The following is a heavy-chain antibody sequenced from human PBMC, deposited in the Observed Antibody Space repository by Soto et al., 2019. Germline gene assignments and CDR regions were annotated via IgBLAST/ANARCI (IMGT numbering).Heavy chain of an antibody. CDR2: ISGGGDTT. V-gene: IGHV3-23*01. J-gene: IGHJ4*02. CDR3: AKGRGGSGSLTPRVDF. CDR1: GFTFNNYA. D-gene: IGHD3-10*01. Sequence: EVQLLESGGGLVQPGGSLRLSCAASGFTFNNYAMTWVRQAPGKGLEWVSAISGGGDTTPYADSVKGRFTVSRDGSKNTLYLQMSSLRAEDTALYYCAKGRGGSGSLTPRVDFWGQGTLVTVSS.